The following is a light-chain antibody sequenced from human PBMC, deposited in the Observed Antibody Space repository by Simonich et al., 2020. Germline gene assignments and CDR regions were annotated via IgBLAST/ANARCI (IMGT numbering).Light chain of an antibody. CDR1: SGHSSYA. J-gene: IGLJ3*02. Sequence: QLVLTQSPSASASLGASVKLTCTLSSGHSSYAIAWHQQQPEKGPRYLMKLNCDGSHSKGDVIPDRFSGSSSVAERYLTISSLQSEDEADYYCQTWGTGIVFGGGTKLTVL. V-gene: IGLV4-69*01. CDR3: QTWGTGIV. CDR2: LNCDGSH.